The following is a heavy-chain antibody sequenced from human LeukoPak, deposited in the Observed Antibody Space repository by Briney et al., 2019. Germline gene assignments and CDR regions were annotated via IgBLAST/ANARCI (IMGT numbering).Heavy chain of an antibody. J-gene: IGHJ4*02. CDR1: GFTFSSYW. D-gene: IGHD3-3*01. V-gene: IGHV3-48*02. CDR2: ISSSGSTI. CDR3: AKIPQVGIFAVPNFDY. Sequence: GGSLRLSCADSGFTFSSYWMHWVRQAPGKGLEWVSYISSSGSTIYYADSVKGRFTISRDNSKNTLYLQMSSLRDEDTAVYYCAKIPQVGIFAVPNFDYWGQGTLVTVS.